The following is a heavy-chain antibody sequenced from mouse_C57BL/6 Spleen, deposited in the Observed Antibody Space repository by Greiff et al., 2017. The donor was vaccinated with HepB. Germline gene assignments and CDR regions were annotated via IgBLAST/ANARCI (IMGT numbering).Heavy chain of an antibody. V-gene: IGHV1-55*01. D-gene: IGHD2-1*01. J-gene: IGHJ4*01. CDR1: GYTFTSYW. Sequence: VQLQQPGAELVKPGASVKMSCKASGYTFTSYWITWVKQRPGQGLEWIGDIYPGSGSTNYNEKFKSKATLTVYTSSSTAYMQLSSLTSEDSAVYYCAKHGNSYYYAMDYWGQGTSVTVSS. CDR2: IYPGSGST. CDR3: AKHGNSYYYAMDY.